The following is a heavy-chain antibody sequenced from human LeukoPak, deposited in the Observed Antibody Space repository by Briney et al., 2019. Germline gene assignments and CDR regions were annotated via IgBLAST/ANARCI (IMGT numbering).Heavy chain of an antibody. CDR1: GFTFSNFW. J-gene: IGHJ4*02. Sequence: GGSLRLSCAASGFTFSNFWIHWVRQAPGERLVWVSRVDTTGNNTIYADSVKGRFTVSRDNAKHTVYLQMNSLRAEDTAVYYCARVNNGFDSGGKGPLVPVS. V-gene: IGHV3-74*01. CDR3: ARVNNGFDS. D-gene: IGHD1/OR15-1a*01. CDR2: VDTTGNNT.